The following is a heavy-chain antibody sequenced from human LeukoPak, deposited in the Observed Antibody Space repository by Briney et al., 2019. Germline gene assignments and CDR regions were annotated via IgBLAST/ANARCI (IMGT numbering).Heavy chain of an antibody. Sequence: PGGSLRLSCAASGFTVSSNYMSWVRQAPGKGLEWVSVIYSGGSTYYADSVKGRFTVSRDNAKNSLYLQMNSLRAEDTAIYYCARDYQYGYSTNWYHLAQIDYWGQGTLVTVSS. CDR1: GFTVSSNY. J-gene: IGHJ4*02. CDR2: IYSGGST. V-gene: IGHV3-53*01. D-gene: IGHD2/OR15-2a*01. CDR3: ARDYQYGYSTNWYHLAQIDY.